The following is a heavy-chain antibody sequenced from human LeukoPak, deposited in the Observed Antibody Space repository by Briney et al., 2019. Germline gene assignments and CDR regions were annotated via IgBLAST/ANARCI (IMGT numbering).Heavy chain of an antibody. D-gene: IGHD5-24*01. CDR2: VHYSLPS. CDR1: GDSMNGHF. CDR3: ACYNFVGRTFDC. V-gene: IGHV4-59*11. Sequence: PSETRSLTCSVSGDSMNGHFWSWIRQSPGKGLEWIGNVHYSLPSNFSPSLKSRVTISMDTSRSQFSLKLGTVTAADTAVYYCACYNFVGRTFDCWGQGTLVTVSS. J-gene: IGHJ4*02.